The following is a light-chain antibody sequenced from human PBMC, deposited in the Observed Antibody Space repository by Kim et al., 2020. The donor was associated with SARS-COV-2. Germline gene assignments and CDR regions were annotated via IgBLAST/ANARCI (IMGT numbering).Light chain of an antibody. CDR3: LLYYGGALGV. CDR1: TGAVTSGYY. CDR2: STS. V-gene: IGLV7-43*01. Sequence: GGTVTLTCASSTGAVTSGYYPNWFQQKPGQAPRALIDSTSNKHSWTPARFSGSLLGGKAALTLSGVQPEDEAEYYCLLYYGGALGVFGGGTKLTVL. J-gene: IGLJ2*01.